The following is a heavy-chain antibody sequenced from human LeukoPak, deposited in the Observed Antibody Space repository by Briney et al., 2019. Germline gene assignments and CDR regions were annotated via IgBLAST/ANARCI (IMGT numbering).Heavy chain of an antibody. D-gene: IGHD3-22*01. CDR1: GFTFSSSA. Sequence: GGSLRFSCAASGFTFSSSAMNWVRQAPGKGLEWVSSISGSGGSTNYTDSVKGRFTIPRDNSKNTLYLQMNSLRAEDTAVYYCAKRTYYYDSSGYYHRIDYWGQGTLVTVSS. CDR3: AKRTYYYDSSGYYHRIDY. J-gene: IGHJ4*02. CDR2: ISGSGGST. V-gene: IGHV3-23*01.